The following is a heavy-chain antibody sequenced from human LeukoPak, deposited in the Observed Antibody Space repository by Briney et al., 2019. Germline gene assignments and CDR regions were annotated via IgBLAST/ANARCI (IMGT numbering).Heavy chain of an antibody. CDR1: GFTVSSNY. CDR3: ARVDVVTVGKNAFDI. D-gene: IGHD4-23*01. J-gene: IGHJ3*02. CDR2: TYTGGSA. Sequence: TGGSLRLSCAASGFTVSSNYTSWVRQAPGKGLEWVSVTYTGGSANYADSVKGRFSISRDNSKNTLYLQMNSLRAEDTAVYYCARVDVVTVGKNAFDIWGQGTMVTVSS. V-gene: IGHV3-53*01.